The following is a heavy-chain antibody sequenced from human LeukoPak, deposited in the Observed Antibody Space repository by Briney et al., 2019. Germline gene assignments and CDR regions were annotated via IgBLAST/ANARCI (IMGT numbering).Heavy chain of an antibody. CDR3: ERDIYSSGWTSDDY. V-gene: IGHV1-2*02. Sequence: GASVKVSCKASGYTFTGYYMHWVRQAPGQGLEWMGWINPNSGGTNYAQKFQGRVTMTRDKSISTAYMELSRLRSDDTAVYYCERDIYSSGWTSDDYWGQGPLVTVSS. J-gene: IGHJ4*02. CDR2: INPNSGGT. D-gene: IGHD6-19*01. CDR1: GYTFTGYY.